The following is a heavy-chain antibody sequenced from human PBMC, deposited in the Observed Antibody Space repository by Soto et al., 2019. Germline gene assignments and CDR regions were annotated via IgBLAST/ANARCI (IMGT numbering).Heavy chain of an antibody. J-gene: IGHJ4*01. D-gene: IGHD3-9*01. Sequence: RASVKVSCKASGGTFSNYVISWVRQAPGQGLEWMGRIIPMFDSTNYAENFQGRVTMTAGESTGTAYMELTGLRSEDTAVYYCARAMGDILTGYFYFDYWGQGTLVTVSS. CDR2: IIPMFDST. CDR3: ARAMGDILTGYFYFDY. CDR1: GGTFSNYV. V-gene: IGHV1-69*13.